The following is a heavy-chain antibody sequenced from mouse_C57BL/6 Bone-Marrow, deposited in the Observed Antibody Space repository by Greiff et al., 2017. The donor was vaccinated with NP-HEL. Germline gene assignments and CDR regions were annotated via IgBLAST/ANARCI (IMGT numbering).Heavy chain of an antibody. CDR2: IHPNSGST. J-gene: IGHJ4*01. CDR3: ARNVLPITTVKGSAMDY. Sequence: VQLQESGAELVKPGASVKLSCKASGYTFTSYWMHWVKQRPGQGLEWIGMIHPNSGSTNYNEKFKSKATLTVDKSSSTAYMQLSSLTSEDSAVYYCARNVLPITTVKGSAMDYWGQGTSVTVSS. V-gene: IGHV1-64*01. D-gene: IGHD1-1*01. CDR1: GYTFTSYW.